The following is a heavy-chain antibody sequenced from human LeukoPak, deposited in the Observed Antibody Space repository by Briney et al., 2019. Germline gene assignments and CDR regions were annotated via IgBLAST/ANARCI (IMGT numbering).Heavy chain of an antibody. J-gene: IGHJ4*02. V-gene: IGHV7-4-1*02. CDR1: GYTFTSYA. Sequence: ASVKVSCKASGYTFTSYAMNWVRQAPGQGLEWMGWINTNTGNPTYAQGFTGRFVFTLDTSVSTAYLQISSLKAEDTAVYYCAKVQGYCYSTSCYPDYWGQGTLVTVSS. CDR2: INTNTGNP. CDR3: AKVQGYCYSTSCYPDY. D-gene: IGHD2-2*01.